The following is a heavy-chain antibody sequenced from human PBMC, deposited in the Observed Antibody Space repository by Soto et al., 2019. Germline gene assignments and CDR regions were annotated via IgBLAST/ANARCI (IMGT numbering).Heavy chain of an antibody. V-gene: IGHV4-61*01. CDR2: IYYSGST. CDR3: AGSGRPYDFWSGYYPLY. D-gene: IGHD3-3*01. CDR1: GGSVSSGSYY. J-gene: IGHJ4*02. Sequence: LSLTCTVSGGSVSSGSYYWSWIRQPPGKGLEWIGYIYYSGSTNYNPSLKSRVTISVDTSKNQFSLKLSSVTAADTAVYYCAGSGRPYDFWSGYYPLYWGQGTLVTVSS.